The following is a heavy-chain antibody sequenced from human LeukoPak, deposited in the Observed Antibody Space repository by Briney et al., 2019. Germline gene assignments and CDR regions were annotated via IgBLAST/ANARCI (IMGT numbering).Heavy chain of an antibody. J-gene: IGHJ3*02. CDR1: GYSISSGYY. Sequence: SETLSLTCTVSGYSISSGYYWGWIRQPPGKGLEWIGSIYYSGSTSYNPSLKSRVTISVDTSKTQFSLKLSSVTAADTAVYYCARGLNNRKSGRRFDVFEIWGQGTMVTVSS. CDR2: IYYSGST. V-gene: IGHV4-38-2*02. D-gene: IGHD1-14*01. CDR3: ARGLNNRKSGRRFDVFEI.